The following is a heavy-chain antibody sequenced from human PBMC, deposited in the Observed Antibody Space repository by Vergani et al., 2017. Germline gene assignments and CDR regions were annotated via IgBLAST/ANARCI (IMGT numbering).Heavy chain of an antibody. J-gene: IGHJ2*01. CDR2: IYYSGST. Sequence: QVQLQESGPGLVKPSQTLSLTCTVSGGSISSGDYYWSWIRQPPGKGLEWIGYIYYSGSTYYNPSLKSRVTISVDTSKNQFSLKLSSVTAAYTAVYYCARGKGVVQLWYPSWYFDLWGRGTLVTVSS. D-gene: IGHD5-18*01. CDR3: ARGKGVVQLWYPSWYFDL. V-gene: IGHV4-30-4*08. CDR1: GGSISSGDYY.